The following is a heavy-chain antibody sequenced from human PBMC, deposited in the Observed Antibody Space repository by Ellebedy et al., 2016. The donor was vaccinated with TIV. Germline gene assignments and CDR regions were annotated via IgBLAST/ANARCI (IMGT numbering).Heavy chain of an antibody. J-gene: IGHJ4*02. CDR2: IYSGGST. Sequence: GESLKISCAASGFTVSSNYMTWVRQAPGKGLEWVSIIYSGGSTYYADSVKDRFTISRDNSKKTLYLQMRSLRAEDTAIYYGARTKYLDYWGQGTLVTVSS. CDR3: ARTKYLDY. V-gene: IGHV3-66*01. CDR1: GFTVSSNY.